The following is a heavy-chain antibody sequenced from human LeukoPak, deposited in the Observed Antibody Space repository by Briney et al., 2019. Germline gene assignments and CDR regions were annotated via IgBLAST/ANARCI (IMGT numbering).Heavy chain of an antibody. CDR3: ARPREVDSSSWYSLDY. Sequence: GASVKVSCKASGYTFTSYYIHWVRQAPGQGLEWMGIINPSGGTTSYAQKFQGRVTMTRDMSTSTVYMEVSSLRSEDTAVYYCARPREVDSSSWYSLDYWGQGTLVTVSS. J-gene: IGHJ4*02. D-gene: IGHD6-13*01. CDR2: INPSGGTT. CDR1: GYTFTSYY. V-gene: IGHV1-46*01.